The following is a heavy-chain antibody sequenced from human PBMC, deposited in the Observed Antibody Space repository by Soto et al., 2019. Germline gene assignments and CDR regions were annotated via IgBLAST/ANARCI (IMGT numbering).Heavy chain of an antibody. CDR1: GYTFTNYD. J-gene: IGHJ4*02. CDR2: MNPNSGNT. Sequence: ASVKVSCKASGYTFTNYDINWVRQATGQGLEWMGWMNPNSGNTGYAQKFRGRVTMTRNTSISTAYMELSSLRSEDTAVYYCARVSSAVRFVDYWGQGTLVTVYS. CDR3: ARVSSAVRFVDY. V-gene: IGHV1-8*01. D-gene: IGHD3-22*01.